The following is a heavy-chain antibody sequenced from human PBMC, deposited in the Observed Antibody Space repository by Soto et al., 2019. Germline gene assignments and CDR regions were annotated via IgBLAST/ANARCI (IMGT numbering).Heavy chain of an antibody. CDR1: GDSVSTNSAA. D-gene: IGHD5-12*01. Sequence: KQSQTLSLTCAISGDSVSTNSAAWNWIRQSPSRGLEWLGRTYYRSKWYNDYALSVRSRISINSDTSKNQFSLQLNSVTPEDTAVYYCARDRAGYDSLDYWGQGTLVTVSS. CDR3: ARDRAGYDSLDY. V-gene: IGHV6-1*01. CDR2: TYYRSKWYN. J-gene: IGHJ4*02.